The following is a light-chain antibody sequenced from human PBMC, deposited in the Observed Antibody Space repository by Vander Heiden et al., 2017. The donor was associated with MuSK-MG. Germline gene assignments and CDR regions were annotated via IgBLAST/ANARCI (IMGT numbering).Light chain of an antibody. CDR1: QNIYTY. J-gene: IGKJ2*01. V-gene: IGKV1-39*01. Sequence: DIQMTQSPSSLAASVGDRITIACRASQNIYTYLNWYQHRPGQAPKLLISDASTLQRGVPPRFSGSGSGTDFTLTITSLHPEDFATYYCQQTLMTPPYAFGPGTKLEVK. CDR2: DAS. CDR3: QQTLMTPPYA.